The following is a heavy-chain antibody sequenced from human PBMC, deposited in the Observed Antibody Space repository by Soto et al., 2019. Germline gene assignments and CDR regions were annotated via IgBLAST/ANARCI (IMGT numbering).Heavy chain of an antibody. V-gene: IGHV5-51*01. J-gene: IGHJ6*03. CDR3: ARQREDFINYHGVYHDLMYV. D-gene: IGHD4-4*01. CDR1: GYSFTSYW. CDR2: IYPGDSDT. Sequence: GESLKISCKGSGYSFTSYWIGWVRQMPGKGLEWMGIIYPGDSDTRYSPSFQGQVTISADKSISTAYLQWSSLKASDTAMYYCARQREDFINYHGVYHDLMYVCGKGTSVPVSS.